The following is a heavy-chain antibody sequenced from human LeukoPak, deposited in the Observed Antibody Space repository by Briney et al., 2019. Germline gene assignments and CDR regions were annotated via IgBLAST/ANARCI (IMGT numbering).Heavy chain of an antibody. V-gene: IGHV1-2*02. CDR1: GYTFTGYY. D-gene: IGHD6-6*01. Sequence: GASVKVSCKASGYTFTGYYMHWVRQAPGQGLAWMGWINPNSGGTNYAQNFQGRVTMTGDTSINTGYMELSSLRSDDTAVYYCARGSSQEPDYWGQGTLVTVSS. CDR3: ARGSSQEPDY. CDR2: INPNSGGT. J-gene: IGHJ4*02.